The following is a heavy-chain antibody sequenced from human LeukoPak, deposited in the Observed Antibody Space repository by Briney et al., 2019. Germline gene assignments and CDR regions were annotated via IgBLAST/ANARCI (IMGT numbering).Heavy chain of an antibody. CDR3: ARDEGDYGDPSGY. D-gene: IGHD4-17*01. J-gene: IGHJ4*02. V-gene: IGHV3-21*01. Sequence: GGSLRLSCTASGFTFGDYLMSWFRQAPGKGLEWVSSISSSSSYIYYADSVKGRFTISRDNAKNSLYLQMNSLRAEDTAVYYCARDEGDYGDPSGYWGQGTLVTVSS. CDR1: GFTFGDYL. CDR2: ISSSSSYI.